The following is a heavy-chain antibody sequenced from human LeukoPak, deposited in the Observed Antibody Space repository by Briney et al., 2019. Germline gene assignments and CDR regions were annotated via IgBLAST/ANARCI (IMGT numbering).Heavy chain of an antibody. CDR3: ARDLQAVTTTGYYYYYMDV. J-gene: IGHJ6*03. CDR2: IIPIFGTA. V-gene: IGHV1-69*05. D-gene: IGHD4-17*01. CDR1: GYTFTSYG. Sequence: GASVKVSCKASGYTFTSYGISWVRQAPGQGLEWMGGIIPIFGTANYAQKFQGRVTMTRDMSTSTVYMELSSLRSEDTAVYYCARDLQAVTTTGYYYYYMDVWGKGTTVTVSS.